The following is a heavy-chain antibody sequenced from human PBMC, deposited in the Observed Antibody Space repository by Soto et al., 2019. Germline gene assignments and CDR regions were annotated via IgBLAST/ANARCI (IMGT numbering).Heavy chain of an antibody. CDR1: GYSISSGSYY. J-gene: IGHJ4*02. Sequence: SETLSLTCTVSGYSISSGSYYWSWIRQPPGKGLEWIGYIYYSGSTNYNPSLKSRVTISVDTSKNQFSLKLGSVTAADTAVYYCARLTVAGPRYFDYWGQGTLVTVSS. CDR2: IYYSGST. D-gene: IGHD6-19*01. CDR3: ARLTVAGPRYFDY. V-gene: IGHV4-61*01.